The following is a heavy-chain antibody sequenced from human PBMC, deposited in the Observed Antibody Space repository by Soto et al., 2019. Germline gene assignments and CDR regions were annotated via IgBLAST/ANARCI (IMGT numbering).Heavy chain of an antibody. J-gene: IGHJ6*02. V-gene: IGHV4-31*03. Sequence: QVQLQESGPGLVKPSQTLSLTCTVSGGSISSGGYYWSWIRQHPGKGLEWIGYIYYSGSTYYNPSRKSRVTISVDTSKTQVSLKLSSVTAADTAVYYWARHNYDSSGTAVDAWGQGTTVTVSS. CDR1: GGSISSGGYY. D-gene: IGHD3-22*01. CDR3: ARHNYDSSGTAVDA. CDR2: IYYSGST.